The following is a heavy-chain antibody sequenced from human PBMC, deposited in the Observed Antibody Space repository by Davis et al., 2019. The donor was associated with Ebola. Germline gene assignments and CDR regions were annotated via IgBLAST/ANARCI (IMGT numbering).Heavy chain of an antibody. J-gene: IGHJ4*02. V-gene: IGHV3-23*01. CDR1: GFTLSSSA. CDR2: LSGSGDIT. D-gene: IGHD6-13*01. CDR3: AKDGGYSPSWYEFDY. Sequence: GESLKISCAASGFTLSSSAMNWVRQAPGKGLEWVSVLSGSGDITHDADSVKGRFTVSRDNSKNTLYLQMSSLRAEDTAVYYCAKDGGYSPSWYEFDYWGQGTLVTVSS.